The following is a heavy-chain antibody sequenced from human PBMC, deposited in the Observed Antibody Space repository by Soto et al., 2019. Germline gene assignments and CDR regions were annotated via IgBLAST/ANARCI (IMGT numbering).Heavy chain of an antibody. V-gene: IGHV3-23*01. CDR2: ISDSGIGT. CDR1: GFTFSTYG. CDR3: FTYSVTAQGGFDH. Sequence: EVQVLESGGGLVQPGGSLRLSCAASGFTFSTYGMSWVRQAPGKGLEWVSSISDSGIGTYYADSVRGRFTISRDNSKNTLYLKMNSLRAEDTAVYYCFTYSVTAQGGFDHWGQGTLVTVSS. J-gene: IGHJ4*02. D-gene: IGHD2-21*02.